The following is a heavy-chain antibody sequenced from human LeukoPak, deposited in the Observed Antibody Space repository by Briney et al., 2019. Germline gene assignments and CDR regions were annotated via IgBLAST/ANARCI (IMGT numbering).Heavy chain of an antibody. Sequence: SETLSLTCTVHGGSISSNNYYWSWVRQPAGKGLEWIGGIYSSGNTDYDPSLKSRVTISVDTSKNHLFLRLSSVTAADTAVYYCAGVFWSNYYLEGWFNTWGQGTLVTVSS. CDR1: GGSISSNNYY. D-gene: IGHD3-3*01. V-gene: IGHV4-61*02. J-gene: IGHJ5*02. CDR3: AGVFWSNYYLEGWFNT. CDR2: IYSSGNT.